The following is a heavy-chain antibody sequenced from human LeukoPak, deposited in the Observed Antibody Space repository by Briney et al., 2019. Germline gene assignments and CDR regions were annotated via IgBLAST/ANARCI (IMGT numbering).Heavy chain of an antibody. CDR3: ARDQSMCDFWSGYYQDGNFDY. Sequence: ASVKVSCKASGDTFTGYYMHWVRQAPGQGLEWMGWINPNIGGTNYAQKFQGRVTMTRDTSISTAYMELSRLRSDDTGVYYCARDQSMCDFWSGYYQDGNFDYWGQGTLVTVSS. V-gene: IGHV1-2*02. D-gene: IGHD3-3*01. CDR2: INPNIGGT. J-gene: IGHJ4*02. CDR1: GDTFTGYY.